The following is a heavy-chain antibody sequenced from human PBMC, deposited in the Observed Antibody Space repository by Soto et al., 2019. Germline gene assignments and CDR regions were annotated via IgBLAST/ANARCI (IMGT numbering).Heavy chain of an antibody. CDR3: ARAVWDYYGSGSYYGY. CDR1: GGSFSGYY. D-gene: IGHD3-10*01. J-gene: IGHJ4*02. V-gene: IGHV4-34*01. CDR2: INHSGST. Sequence: QVQLQQWGAGLLKPSETLSLTCAVYGGSFSGYYWSWIRQPPGKGLEWIGEINHSGSTNYNPSLKSRVTISVDTSKNQFSLKLSSVTAADTAVYYCARAVWDYYGSGSYYGYWGQGTLVTVSS.